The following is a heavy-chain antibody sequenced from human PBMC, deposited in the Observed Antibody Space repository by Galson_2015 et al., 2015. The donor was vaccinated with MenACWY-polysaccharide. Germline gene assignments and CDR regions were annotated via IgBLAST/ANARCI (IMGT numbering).Heavy chain of an antibody. J-gene: IGHJ5*01. CDR2: IYSSGST. V-gene: IGHV4-61*02. D-gene: IGHD1-26*01. CDR3: TRGHFRTVGATSWFHP. Sequence: TLSLTCTVSGGSITSGSYYWSWIRQPAGKGLEWIGRIYSSGSTNYNPSLKSRVTISIDTSKNQVSLRLSSVTAADTAVYCCTRGHFRTVGATSWFHPWGQGTLVTVSS. CDR1: GGSITSGSYY.